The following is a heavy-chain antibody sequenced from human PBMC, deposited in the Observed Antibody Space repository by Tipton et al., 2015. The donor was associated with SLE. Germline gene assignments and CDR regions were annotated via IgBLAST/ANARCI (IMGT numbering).Heavy chain of an antibody. CDR2: ISYSGST. D-gene: IGHD3-9*01. V-gene: IGHV4-39*07. Sequence: TLSLTCTASGGSISSSDYYWGWIRQPPGEGLEWIGSISYSGSTYYNPSLKSRLTISVDTSKNQFSLKLTSVTAADTAVYSCARAERGAYDILTGYLASNWFDPWGQGTLVTVSS. CDR1: GGSISSSDYY. CDR3: ARAERGAYDILTGYLASNWFDP. J-gene: IGHJ5*02.